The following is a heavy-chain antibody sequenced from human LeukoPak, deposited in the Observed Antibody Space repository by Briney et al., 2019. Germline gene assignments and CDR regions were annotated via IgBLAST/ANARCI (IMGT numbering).Heavy chain of an antibody. V-gene: IGHV4-59*01. CDR2: IYYSGST. Sequence: PSETLSLTCTVSGGSINSYYWSWIRQPPGKGLEWIAYIYYSGSTSYNPSLKSRVTISVDTSKNQFSLKLNSVTAADTAMYYCARLFHPALSGNYPFDYWGQGTLVTVSS. J-gene: IGHJ4*02. CDR1: GGSINSYY. D-gene: IGHD1-26*01. CDR3: ARLFHPALSGNYPFDY.